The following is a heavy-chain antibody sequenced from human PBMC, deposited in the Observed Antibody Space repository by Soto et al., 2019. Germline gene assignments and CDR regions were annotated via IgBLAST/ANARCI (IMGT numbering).Heavy chain of an antibody. J-gene: IGHJ3*02. Sequence: PGGSLRLSCAASGFTFDDYAMHWVRQAPGKGLEWVSGISWNSGSIGYADSVKGRFTISRDNAKNSLYLQMNSLRAEDTALYYCAKGHVLRFLEWLYDAFDIWGQGTMVTVSS. CDR3: AKGHVLRFLEWLYDAFDI. D-gene: IGHD3-3*01. CDR1: GFTFDDYA. V-gene: IGHV3-9*01. CDR2: ISWNSGSI.